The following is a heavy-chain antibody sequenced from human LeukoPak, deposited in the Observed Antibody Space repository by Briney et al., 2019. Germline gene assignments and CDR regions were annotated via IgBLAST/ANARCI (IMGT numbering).Heavy chain of an antibody. V-gene: IGHV4-31*03. J-gene: IGHJ5*02. CDR3: AGDLRVGYYDSSGYSP. D-gene: IGHD3-22*01. Sequence: PSQTLSLTCTVSGGSISSGGYYWSWIRQHPGKGLEWIGYIYYSGSTYYNPSLKSRVTISVDTSKNQFSLKLSSVTAADTAVYYCAGDLRVGYYDSSGYSPWGQGTLVTVSS. CDR2: IYYSGST. CDR1: GGSISSGGYY.